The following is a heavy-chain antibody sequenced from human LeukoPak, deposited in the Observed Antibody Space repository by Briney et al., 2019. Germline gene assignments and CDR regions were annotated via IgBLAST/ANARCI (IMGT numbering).Heavy chain of an antibody. CDR1: GFTFSSYR. D-gene: IGHD1-26*01. J-gene: IGHJ6*03. Sequence: GGSLRLSCAASGFTFSSYRMHWVRHAPGKGLEWVSGINWNGGSTGYVDSVKGRFTISRDNAKNSLYLQMNSLRAEDTAVYYCAKDFRVGATTCYYYMDVWGKGTTVTISS. CDR3: AKDFRVGATTCYYYMDV. V-gene: IGHV3-20*04. CDR2: INWNGGST.